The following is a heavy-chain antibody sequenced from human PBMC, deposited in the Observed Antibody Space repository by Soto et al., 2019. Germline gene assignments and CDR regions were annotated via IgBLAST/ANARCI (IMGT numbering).Heavy chain of an antibody. CDR1: GFTFSSYS. J-gene: IGHJ6*03. CDR2: ISSSSSYI. D-gene: IGHD3-3*01. CDR3: ARDEPYVFWSGYYPSPYYYYYYMDV. Sequence: PGGSLRLSCAASGFTFSSYSMNWVRQAPGKGQERVSSISSSSSYIYYADSVKGLFTISRDNAKNSLYLQMNSLRAEDTAVYYCARDEPYVFWSGYYPSPYYYYYYMDVWGKGTTVTVSS. V-gene: IGHV3-21*01.